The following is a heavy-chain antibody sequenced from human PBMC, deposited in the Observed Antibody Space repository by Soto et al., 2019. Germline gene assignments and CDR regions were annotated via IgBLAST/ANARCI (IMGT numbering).Heavy chain of an antibody. J-gene: IGHJ4*02. CDR3: ARTTIAGIRGYFDY. Sequence: GESMKISCXGSGYSFSNSWIGWVRQMPGKGLEWMGIIYPGDSDTRYSTSFQGQVTISADKSISTAFLQWSSLKASDTVTYYCARTTIAGIRGYFDYWGQGTLVTVSS. V-gene: IGHV5-51*01. D-gene: IGHD2-21*01. CDR2: IYPGDSDT. CDR1: GYSFSNSW.